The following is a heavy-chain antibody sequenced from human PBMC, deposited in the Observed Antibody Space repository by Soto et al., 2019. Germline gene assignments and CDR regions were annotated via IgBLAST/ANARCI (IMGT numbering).Heavy chain of an antibody. D-gene: IGHD3-22*01. V-gene: IGHV4-38-2*01. CDR2: IYHGGST. CDR1: GYSISSGNY. CDR3: ARVGPWVPYYYDSTPYTFEKWFDT. Sequence: XETLSLPFAVSGYSISSGNYWGWLRQPPGKGREWIVIIYHGGSTYYNPSLNSRVTLSIDMTNNHVSLILNSVTAADTAVYYCARVGPWVPYYYDSTPYTFEKWFDTWGQGTLVTVSS. J-gene: IGHJ5*02.